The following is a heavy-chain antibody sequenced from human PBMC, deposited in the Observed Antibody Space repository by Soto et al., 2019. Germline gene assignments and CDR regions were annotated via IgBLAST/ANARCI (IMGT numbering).Heavy chain of an antibody. Sequence: PGGSLRLPCTASGFTLQNYAMAWVRQAPGKGLEWVSSLIGGHYGTAYSCSVKGRFTVSRDNSKNCLYLQMNSLGVEDTAMYFCAKGKSTGDIDWFDPWGQGSLVTVSS. CDR3: AKGKSTGDIDWFDP. CDR1: GFTLQNYA. V-gene: IGHV3-23*01. D-gene: IGHD3-10*01. CDR2: LIGGHYGT. J-gene: IGHJ5*02.